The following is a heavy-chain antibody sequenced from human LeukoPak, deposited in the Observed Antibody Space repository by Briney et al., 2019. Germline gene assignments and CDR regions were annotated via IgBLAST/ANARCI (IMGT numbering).Heavy chain of an antibody. CDR3: AKKYSTGLDP. Sequence: GGSLRLSCAASGFTFGSYAVSWVRQAPGKGLEWVSDINGSGGSTYYTDSVKGRFTVSKDNSKNTLYLQMNSLRAEDTAIYYCAKKYSTGLDPWGQGTLVTVSS. CDR1: GFTFGSYA. V-gene: IGHV3-23*01. D-gene: IGHD1-26*01. J-gene: IGHJ5*02. CDR2: INGSGGST.